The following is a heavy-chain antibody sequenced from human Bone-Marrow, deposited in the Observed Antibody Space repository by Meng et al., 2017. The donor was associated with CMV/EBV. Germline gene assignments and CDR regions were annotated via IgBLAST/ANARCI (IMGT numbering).Heavy chain of an antibody. J-gene: IGHJ3*02. CDR2: MNPNSGNT. CDR1: GYTFTSYD. CDR3: ARGLSITIFGVVTASDAFDI. Sequence: ASVKVSCKASGYTFTSYDINWVRQATGQGLEWMGWMNPNSGNTGYAQKFQGRVTMTRNTSISTAYMELSSLRSEDTAVYYCARGLSITIFGVVTASDAFDIWGQGTMVTVS. D-gene: IGHD3-3*01. V-gene: IGHV1-8*01.